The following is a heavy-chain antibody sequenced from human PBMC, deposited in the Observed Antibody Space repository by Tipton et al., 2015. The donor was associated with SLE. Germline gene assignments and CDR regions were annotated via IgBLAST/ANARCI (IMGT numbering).Heavy chain of an antibody. J-gene: IGHJ4*02. CDR1: GFTFSDYY. V-gene: IGHV3-11*06. CDR3: GRVGYDLGVDS. D-gene: IGHD5-12*01. CDR2: ISSSSTYT. Sequence: GSLRLSCAASGFTFSDYYMSWIRQAPGKGLEWLSYISSSSTYTNYADSLRGRFTVSRDNAKNSLYLQINSLRAEDTAVYYCGRVGYDLGVDSWGQGTLVTVSS.